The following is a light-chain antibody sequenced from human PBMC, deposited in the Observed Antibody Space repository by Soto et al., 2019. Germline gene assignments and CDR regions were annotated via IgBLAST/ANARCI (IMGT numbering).Light chain of an antibody. CDR2: DTS. CDR3: QHYGSSPQT. Sequence: EIVLTQSPGTLSLSPGERATLSCRASQSVTSYLAWYQQKPGQAPRLLIYDTSSRATGIPDRFSGSGSGTDFTLTIGRLEPEDFAVYYCQHYGSSPQTFGQGTKVDIK. V-gene: IGKV3-20*01. CDR1: QSVTSY. J-gene: IGKJ1*01.